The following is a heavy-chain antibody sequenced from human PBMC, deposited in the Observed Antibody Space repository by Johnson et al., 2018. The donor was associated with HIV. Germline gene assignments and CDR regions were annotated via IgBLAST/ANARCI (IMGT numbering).Heavy chain of an antibody. D-gene: IGHD4-17*01. V-gene: IGHV3-20*04. CDR1: GFTFDDYG. Sequence: MLLVESGGGVVRPGGSLRLSCAPSGFTFDDYGMSWVRQAPGKGLEWVSGINWNGGNTSYADSVKGRFTISRDNSKNTLYLQMNSLRAEDTAVYYCARGMTTVTNHDAFDIWGQGTMVTVSS. CDR3: ARGMTTVTNHDAFDI. J-gene: IGHJ3*02. CDR2: INWNGGNT.